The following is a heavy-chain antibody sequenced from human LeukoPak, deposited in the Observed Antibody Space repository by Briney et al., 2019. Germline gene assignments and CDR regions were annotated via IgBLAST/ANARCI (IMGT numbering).Heavy chain of an antibody. J-gene: IGHJ4*02. V-gene: IGHV3-66*01. CDR1: GFTLSNSW. CDR3: ARGRFGLSLDY. Sequence: PGGSLRLSCAASGFTLSNSWMHWVRQAPGKGLEWVSFIYSSGITYYADSVRGRFTISRDNSNNTLYLQMNSLRVEDTAVYYCARGRFGLSLDYWGQGTLVTVSS. CDR2: IYSSGIT. D-gene: IGHD3-16*01.